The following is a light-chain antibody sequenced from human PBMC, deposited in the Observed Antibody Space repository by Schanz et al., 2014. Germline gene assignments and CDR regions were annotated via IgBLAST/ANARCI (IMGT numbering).Light chain of an antibody. V-gene: IGLV2-8*01. CDR3: SSYAGSNSFVV. CDR1: SSDIGRYNY. J-gene: IGLJ2*01. CDR2: DVT. Sequence: QSALTQPASVSGSPGQSVTISCTGTSSDIGRYNYVSWYQHHPGKAPKLLIYDVTKRPSGVPDRFSGSKSGNTASLTVSGLQAEDEADYYCSSYAGSNSFVVFGGGTKLTVL.